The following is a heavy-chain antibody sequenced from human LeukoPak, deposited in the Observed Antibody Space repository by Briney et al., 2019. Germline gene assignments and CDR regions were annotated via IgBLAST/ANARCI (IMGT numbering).Heavy chain of an antibody. CDR3: ARGAGSYFD. J-gene: IGHJ4*02. D-gene: IGHD3-10*01. Sequence: GGSLRLSCAASGFIFSSYEMNWVRQAPGKGLEWVSYISSSGSTKYYADSVKGRFTISRDNAKNSLYLQMNSLRAEDTAVYYCARGAGSYFDWGQGTLVTVSS. V-gene: IGHV3-48*03. CDR2: ISSSGSTK. CDR1: GFIFSSYE.